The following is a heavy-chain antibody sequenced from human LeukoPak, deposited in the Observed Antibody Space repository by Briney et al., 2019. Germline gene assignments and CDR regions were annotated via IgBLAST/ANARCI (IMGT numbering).Heavy chain of an antibody. D-gene: IGHD5-18*01. CDR3: AKRLYSWVDAFDI. V-gene: IGHV3-23*01. Sequence: GGSLRLSCAASGFTFSSYAMSWVRQAPGKGLEWVPAISGSGGSTYYADSVKGRFTISRDNSKNTLYLQMNSLRAEDTAVYYCAKRLYSWVDAFDIWGQGTMVTVSS. J-gene: IGHJ3*02. CDR2: ISGSGGST. CDR1: GFTFSSYA.